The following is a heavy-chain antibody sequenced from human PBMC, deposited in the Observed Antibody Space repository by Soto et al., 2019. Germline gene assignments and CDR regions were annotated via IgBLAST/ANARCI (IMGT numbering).Heavy chain of an antibody. D-gene: IGHD6-19*01. Sequence: SETLSLTCPFSGVSISSSSYHWGWIRQPPGKGLEWIGSIYYSGSTYYNPSLKSRVTISVDTSKNQFSLKLNSVTAADTAVYYCAIIAVAGIYYYGVDVWGQGTTVTVSS. V-gene: IGHV4-39*01. CDR2: IYYSGST. CDR3: AIIAVAGIYYYGVDV. J-gene: IGHJ6*02. CDR1: GVSISSSSYH.